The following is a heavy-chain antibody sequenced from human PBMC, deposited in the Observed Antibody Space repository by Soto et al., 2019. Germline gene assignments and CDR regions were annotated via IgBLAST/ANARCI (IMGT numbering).Heavy chain of an antibody. CDR1: GFTFSSYA. CDR2: ISGGGVSA. D-gene: IGHD2-2*01. Sequence: GGSLRLSCEASGFTFSSYAMTWVRQAPGKGLEWVSGISGGGVSAFYADSVQGRFTISRDNSRNTLYLQMNTLRAEDTAVYYCVQPYQVLGNFYYGMDVWGQEPQLPVSS. J-gene: IGHJ6*02. V-gene: IGHV3-23*01. CDR3: VQPYQVLGNFYYGMDV.